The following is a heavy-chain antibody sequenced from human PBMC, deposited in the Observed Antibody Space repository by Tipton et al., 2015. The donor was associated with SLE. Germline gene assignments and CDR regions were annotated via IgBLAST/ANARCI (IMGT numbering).Heavy chain of an antibody. J-gene: IGHJ6*03. D-gene: IGHD6-19*01. Sequence: QVQLVQSGGGVVQPGRSLRLSCAASGFMFSNYGMHWVRQAPGKGLDWVAVIWYDGIDKYYADSVKGRFTISRDNSKNTLYLEMNRLRADDTAVYYCARDPLKAVRKNYYYSYYMDVWGKGTTVTVS. CDR2: IWYDGIDK. V-gene: IGHV3-33*01. CDR3: ARDPLKAVRKNYYYSYYMDV. CDR1: GFMFSNYG.